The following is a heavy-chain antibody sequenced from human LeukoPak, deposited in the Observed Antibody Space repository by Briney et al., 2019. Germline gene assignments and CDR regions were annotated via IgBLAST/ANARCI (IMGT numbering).Heavy chain of an antibody. Sequence: GGSLRLSCVASGFSFNTNAMTWVRQAPGKGLEWVSTLSGRGDSTIYADSVKCRCTISRDKSENTLHLQMNSLRAEDTAIYYCAKDQTVAGTYDSWGRRTLVIVSS. CDR1: GFSFNTNA. J-gene: IGHJ4*02. CDR2: LSGRGDST. V-gene: IGHV3-23*01. CDR3: AKDQTVAGTYDS. D-gene: IGHD6-19*01.